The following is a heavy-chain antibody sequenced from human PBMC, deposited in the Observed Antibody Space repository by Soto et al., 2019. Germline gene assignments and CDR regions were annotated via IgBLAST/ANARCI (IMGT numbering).Heavy chain of an antibody. V-gene: IGHV3-15*01. Sequence: GGSLRLSCAASGFTFSNAWMSWVRQAPGKGLEWVGRIKSKTDGGTTDYAAPVKGRFTISRDDSKNTLYLQMNSLKTEDTAVYYCTTVGDTYYYGSGSYYNGYYFDYWGQGTLVTVSS. CDR1: GFTFSNAW. CDR3: TTVGDTYYYGSGSYYNGYYFDY. CDR2: IKSKTDGGTT. D-gene: IGHD3-10*01. J-gene: IGHJ4*02.